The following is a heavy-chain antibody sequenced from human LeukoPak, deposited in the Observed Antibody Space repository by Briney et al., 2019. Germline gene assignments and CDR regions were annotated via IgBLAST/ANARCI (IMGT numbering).Heavy chain of an antibody. CDR1: GVSFSGYY. CDR3: ASSRKVAYYYYYMDV. D-gene: IGHD2-15*01. Sequence: PSETLSLTCAVYGVSFSGYYWSWIRQPPGKGLEWIGEINHSGSTNYNPSLKSRVTISVDTSKNQFSLMLSSGTAADTAVYYCASSRKVAYYYYYMDVWGKGTTVTVSS. J-gene: IGHJ6*03. V-gene: IGHV4-34*01. CDR2: INHSGST.